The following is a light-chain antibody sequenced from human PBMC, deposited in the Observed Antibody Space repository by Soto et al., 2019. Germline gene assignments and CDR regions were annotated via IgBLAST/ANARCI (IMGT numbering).Light chain of an antibody. CDR1: TSNIGKNF. Sequence: QSVLTQPPSVSVASGQQVTISCSGSTSNIGKNFVSWYQHLPESAPKLLIYDNNKRPSGIPDRFSGSKTDTSATLDITGLQPGDEADYYCVTWDDNMHTGVVFGGGTKLTVL. CDR3: VTWDDNMHTGVV. V-gene: IGLV1-51*01. J-gene: IGLJ2*01. CDR2: DNN.